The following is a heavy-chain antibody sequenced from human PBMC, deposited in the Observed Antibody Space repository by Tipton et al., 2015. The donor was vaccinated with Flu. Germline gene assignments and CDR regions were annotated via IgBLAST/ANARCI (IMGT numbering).Heavy chain of an antibody. V-gene: IGHV3-30-3*01. J-gene: IGHJ4*02. CDR3: ARSNYFDY. CDR1: EFTFSSYA. CDR2: ISYDGTNK. Sequence: CAASEFTFSSYAMHWVRQAPGKGLEWVAFISYDGTNKYYADSVKGRFTISRDNSKNTLSLQMNSLRAEDTALYYCARSNYFDYWGQGTLVTVSS.